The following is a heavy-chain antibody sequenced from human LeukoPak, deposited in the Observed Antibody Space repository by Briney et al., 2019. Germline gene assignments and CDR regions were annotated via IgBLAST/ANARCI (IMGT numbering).Heavy chain of an antibody. CDR3: ERDGTAHPENDAFYI. CDR2: ISSIGSTI. CDR1: RYTFSDYY. Sequence: PGGSLRLSCAASRYTFSDYYMSWVRQAPGKGLEWVSYISSIGSTISYAHSVKGRFTISRDTAKNSLYLQMNSLRAGDTAVYSCERDGTAHPENDAFYIWGQGTMVTVSS. J-gene: IGHJ3*02. V-gene: IGHV3-11*01. D-gene: IGHD6-6*01.